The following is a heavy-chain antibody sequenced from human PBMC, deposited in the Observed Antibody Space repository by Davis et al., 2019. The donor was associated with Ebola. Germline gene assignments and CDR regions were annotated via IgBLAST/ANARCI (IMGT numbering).Heavy chain of an antibody. CDR1: GYTFTGYY. CDR3: ARDRLTMVRGEYYYYGMDV. D-gene: IGHD3-10*01. J-gene: IGHJ6*02. CDR2: INPNSGGT. Sequence: ASVKVSCKASGYTFTGYYMHWVRQAPGQGLEWMGWINPNSGGTNYAQKFQGWVTMTRDTSISTAYMELSRLRSEDTAVYYCARDRLTMVRGEYYYYGMDVWGQGTTVTVSS. V-gene: IGHV1-2*04.